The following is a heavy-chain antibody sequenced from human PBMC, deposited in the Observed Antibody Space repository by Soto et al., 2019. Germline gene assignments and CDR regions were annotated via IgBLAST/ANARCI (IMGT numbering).Heavy chain of an antibody. J-gene: IGHJ4*02. CDR1: GGTFSSYA. Sequence: QVQLVQSGAEVKKPGSSVKVSCKASGGTFSSYAISWVRQAPGQGLEWMGGIIPIFGTANYAQKFQGGVTITADESTSTAYMELSSLRSEDTAVYYCARDIGDTYYDFWSGLGDWGQGTLVTVSS. CDR2: IIPIFGTA. D-gene: IGHD3-3*01. CDR3: ARDIGDTYYDFWSGLGD. V-gene: IGHV1-69*01.